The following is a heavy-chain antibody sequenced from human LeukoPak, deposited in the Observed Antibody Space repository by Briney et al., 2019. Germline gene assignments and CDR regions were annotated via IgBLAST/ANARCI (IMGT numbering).Heavy chain of an antibody. Sequence: GASVKVSCKASGYTFTSYYMHWVRQAPGQGLEWMGIINPSGGSTSYAQKFQGRVTMTRDTSTSTVYMELSSLRSEDTAEYYCARSYYYGSGSYYTLYYFDYWGQGTLVTVSS. J-gene: IGHJ4*02. CDR2: INPSGGST. CDR1: GYTFTSYY. CDR3: ARSYYYGSGSYYTLYYFDY. D-gene: IGHD3-10*01. V-gene: IGHV1-46*01.